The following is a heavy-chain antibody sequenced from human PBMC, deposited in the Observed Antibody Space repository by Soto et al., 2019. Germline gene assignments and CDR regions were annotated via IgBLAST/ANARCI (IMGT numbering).Heavy chain of an antibody. D-gene: IGHD2-15*01. CDR1: GFSLSTSGVG. CDR3: AHSYCSGGSCYARWYYYYGMDV. Sequence: SGPTLVNPTQTLTLTCTFSGFSLSTSGVGVGWIRQPPGKALEWLALIYWNDDKRYSPSLKSRLTITKDTSKNQVVLTMTNMDPVDTATYYCAHSYCSGGSCYARWYYYYGMDVWGQGTTVTVSS. V-gene: IGHV2-5*01. CDR2: IYWNDDK. J-gene: IGHJ6*02.